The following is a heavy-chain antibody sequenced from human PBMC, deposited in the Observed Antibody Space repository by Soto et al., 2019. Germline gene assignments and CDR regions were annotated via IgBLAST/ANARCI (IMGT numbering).Heavy chain of an antibody. CDR3: ARGTYSSSSYFDF. D-gene: IGHD6-6*01. Sequence: ASVKVSCKASGYTFTGYYIPWVRQAPLQGREWMGWINPNSGGTDYAQRFQGRVTMTRDTYISAAYMELSRLRSDDTAVYYGARGTYSSSSYFDFWGQGTLVTVSS. J-gene: IGHJ4*02. CDR2: INPNSGGT. CDR1: GYTFTGYY. V-gene: IGHV1-2*02.